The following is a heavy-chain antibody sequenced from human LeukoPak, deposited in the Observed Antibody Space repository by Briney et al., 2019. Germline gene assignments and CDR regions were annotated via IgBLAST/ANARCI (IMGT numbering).Heavy chain of an antibody. D-gene: IGHD3-22*01. CDR2: ISYDGSNK. J-gene: IGHJ4*02. Sequence: GRSPRPSRAPSGFTFSSYTTHWVRPAPGKGVEWGAGISYDGSNKNYADSVKGRFPISRDNSKNTLYLQMNSLRAEDPAVYYCARAGAGYYYYSSGYLHPALYYFDYWGQGTLVTVSS. V-gene: IGHV3-30*11. CDR1: GFTFSSYT. CDR3: ARAGAGYYYYSSGYLHPALYYFDY.